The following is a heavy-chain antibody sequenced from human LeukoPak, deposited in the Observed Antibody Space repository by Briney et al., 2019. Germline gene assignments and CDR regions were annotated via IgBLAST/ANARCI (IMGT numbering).Heavy chain of an antibody. J-gene: IGHJ4*02. D-gene: IGHD3-16*01. CDR1: GGSIRSYY. V-gene: IGHV4-59*01. CDR3: AREPWGYYFDY. Sequence: SETLSLTCTVSGGSIRSYYWSWIRQPPGKGLEWIGYTDYSETTNYNASLKSRVTISVDTSKNQFSLKLSSVTAADTAVYYCAREPWGYYFDYWGQGTPVTVSS. CDR2: TDYSETT.